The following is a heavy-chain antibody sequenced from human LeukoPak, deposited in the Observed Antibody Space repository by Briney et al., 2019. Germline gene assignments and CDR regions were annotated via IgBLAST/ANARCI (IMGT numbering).Heavy chain of an antibody. D-gene: IGHD2-2*01. CDR1: GYSFTSYW. J-gene: IGHJ3*02. CDR2: IYPGDSDT. Sequence: GESLKISCKGSGYSFTSYWIGWVRQMPGKGLEWMGIIYPGDSDTRYSPSFQGQVTISADKSISTAYLQWSSLKASDTAMYYCARPECSSTSCRYGQYAFDIWGQGTMVTVSS. V-gene: IGHV5-51*01. CDR3: ARPECSSTSCRYGQYAFDI.